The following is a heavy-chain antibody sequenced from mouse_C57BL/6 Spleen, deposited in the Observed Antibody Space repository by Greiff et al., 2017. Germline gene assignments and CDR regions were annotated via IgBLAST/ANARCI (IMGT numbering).Heavy chain of an antibody. CDR3: ARAIKNAMDY. D-gene: IGHD2-4*01. Sequence: QVQLKESGPELVKPGASVKISCKASGYAFSSSWMNWVKQRPGKGLEWIGRIYPGDGDTNYNGKFKGKATLTADKSSSTAYMQLSSLTSEDSAVYFCARAIKNAMDYWGQGTSVTVSS. CDR1: GYAFSSSW. V-gene: IGHV1-82*01. CDR2: IYPGDGDT. J-gene: IGHJ4*01.